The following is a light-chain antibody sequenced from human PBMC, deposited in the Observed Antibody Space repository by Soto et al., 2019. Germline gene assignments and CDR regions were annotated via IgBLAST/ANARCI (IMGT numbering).Light chain of an antibody. V-gene: IGKV1-5*03. Sequence: RASQSINIYLAWYQQKPGKAPNLLIYRASVLEGGVPSRFSGTGSGTEFTLTITSLQPEDFATYYCQQYNTYSPAFGQGTKVDIK. CDR3: QQYNTYSPA. CDR1: QSINIY. CDR2: RAS. J-gene: IGKJ1*01.